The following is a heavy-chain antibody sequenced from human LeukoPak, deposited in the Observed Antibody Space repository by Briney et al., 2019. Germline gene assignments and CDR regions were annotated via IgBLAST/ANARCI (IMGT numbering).Heavy chain of an antibody. D-gene: IGHD6-19*01. V-gene: IGHV3-15*07. Sequence: GGSLRLSCAASGFTFSSYGMHWVRQAPGKGLEWVSVIYSGGYTDYAAPVKGRFTISRDDSKNTLYLQMNSLKTEDTAVYYCTTFFGGWYEDFDYWGQGTLVTVSS. CDR3: TTFFGGWYEDFDY. CDR2: IYSGGYT. J-gene: IGHJ4*02. CDR1: GFTFSSYG.